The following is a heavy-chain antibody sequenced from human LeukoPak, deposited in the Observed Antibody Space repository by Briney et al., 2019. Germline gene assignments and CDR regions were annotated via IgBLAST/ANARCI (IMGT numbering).Heavy chain of an antibody. D-gene: IGHD4-17*01. V-gene: IGHV3-21*01. Sequence: TGGSLRLSCAASGFTFSSYSMNWVRQAPGKGLEWVSSISSSSSYIYYADSVKGRFTISRDNAKNSLYLQMNSLRAEDTAVYYCARDRGGDYVQFDIWGQGTMVTVSS. J-gene: IGHJ3*02. CDR1: GFTFSSYS. CDR3: ARDRGGDYVQFDI. CDR2: ISSSSSYI.